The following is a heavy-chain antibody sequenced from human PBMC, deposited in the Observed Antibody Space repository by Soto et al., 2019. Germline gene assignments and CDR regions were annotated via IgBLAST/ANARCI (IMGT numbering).Heavy chain of an antibody. Sequence: LSLTCTVSGASINSGGYYWSWIRQLPGRGLEWIGYIYFRGNTYYNPSLESRVSISLDTSQNQFSLKLSSVTAADTAVYYCATGNAWEVLPAYWGQGTLVTVSS. V-gene: IGHV4-31*03. D-gene: IGHD1-26*01. CDR1: GASINSGGYY. CDR2: IYFRGNT. J-gene: IGHJ4*02. CDR3: ATGNAWEVLPAY.